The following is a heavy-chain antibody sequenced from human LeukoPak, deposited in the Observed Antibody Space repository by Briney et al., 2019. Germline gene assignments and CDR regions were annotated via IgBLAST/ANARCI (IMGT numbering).Heavy chain of an antibody. CDR1: GFTFSTYV. V-gene: IGHV3-23*01. D-gene: IGHD1-26*01. CDR3: AKGGSGSYYDRFDY. Sequence: AGGSLRLSCAASGFTFSTYVVGWVRQPPGKGLEWVSVISTTGYVTFYANSVKGRFTISRDNSKNTLYLQMNSLRVEDTAIYYCAKGGSGSYYDRFDYWGQGTLVTVSS. CDR2: ISTTGYVT. J-gene: IGHJ4*02.